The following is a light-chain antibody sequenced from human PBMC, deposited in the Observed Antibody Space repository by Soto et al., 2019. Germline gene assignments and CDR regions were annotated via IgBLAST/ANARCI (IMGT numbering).Light chain of an antibody. J-gene: IGLJ2*01. CDR1: SSDVGGYNY. CDR2: EVT. V-gene: IGLV2-14*01. Sequence: QSALTQPASVSGSPGQSITISCTGSSSDVGGYNYVSWYQQHPGKAPKLIIYEVTYRPSGVSNRFSGSKSGNTASLTISGLQSEDEADYYCISYTSSVPLVFGGGTKVTVL. CDR3: ISYTSSVPLV.